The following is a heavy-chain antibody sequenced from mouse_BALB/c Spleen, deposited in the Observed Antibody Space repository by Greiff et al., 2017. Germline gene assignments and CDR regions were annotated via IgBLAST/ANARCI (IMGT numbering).Heavy chain of an antibody. CDR1: GFTFSSFG. Sequence: DVKLVESGGGLVQPGGSRKLSCAASGFTFSSFGMHWVRQAPEKGLEWVAYISSGSSTIYYADTVKGRFTISRDNPKNTLFLQMTSLRSEDTAMYYCARSIHYYGYVGAMDYWGQGTSVTVSS. CDR3: ARSIHYYGYVGAMDY. D-gene: IGHD1-2*01. V-gene: IGHV5-17*02. CDR2: ISSGSSTI. J-gene: IGHJ4*01.